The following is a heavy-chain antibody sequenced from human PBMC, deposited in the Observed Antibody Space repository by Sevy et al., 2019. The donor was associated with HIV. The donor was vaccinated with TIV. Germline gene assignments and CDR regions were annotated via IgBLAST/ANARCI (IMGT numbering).Heavy chain of an antibody. V-gene: IGHV1-2*02. Sequence: ASVKVSCKASGYTFTGYYMHWVRQAPGQGLEWMGWINPNSGGTNYAQTFQGRVTMTRDTSISTAYMELSRLRSDDTAVYYCAREGPVLKYYYGSGSYYLFDYWGQGTLVTVSS. CDR1: GYTFTGYY. D-gene: IGHD3-10*01. CDR3: AREGPVLKYYYGSGSYYLFDY. J-gene: IGHJ4*02. CDR2: INPNSGGT.